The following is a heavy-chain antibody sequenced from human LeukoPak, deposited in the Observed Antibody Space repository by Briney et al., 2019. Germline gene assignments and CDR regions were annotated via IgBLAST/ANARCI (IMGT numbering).Heavy chain of an antibody. V-gene: IGHV4-30-2*01. CDR2: IYHSGSI. Sequence: SETLSLTCAVSGGSISSGGYSWSWIRQPPGKGLEWIGYIYHSGSIYYNPSLKSRVTISVDRSKNQFSLKLSSVTAADTAVYYCARAAEYYYGMDVWGQGTTVTVSS. CDR1: GGSISSGGYS. J-gene: IGHJ6*02. CDR3: ARAAEYYYGMDV.